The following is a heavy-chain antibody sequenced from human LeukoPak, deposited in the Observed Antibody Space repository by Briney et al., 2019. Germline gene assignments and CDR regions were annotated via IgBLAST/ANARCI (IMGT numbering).Heavy chain of an antibody. CDR2: ISSSSSYI. CDR1: GFTFSTYS. D-gene: IGHD6-19*01. J-gene: IGHJ4*02. Sequence: GGSLRLSCAASGFTFSTYSMNWVRQAPGKGLEWVSYISSSSSYIYYADSVKGRFTISRDNAKNSLYLRMNSLRAEDTAVYYCGRDRSSVVAGIGYWGQGTLVTVSS. V-gene: IGHV3-21*01. CDR3: GRDRSSVVAGIGY.